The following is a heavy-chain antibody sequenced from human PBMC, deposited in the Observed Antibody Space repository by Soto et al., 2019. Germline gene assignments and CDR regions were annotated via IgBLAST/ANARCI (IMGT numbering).Heavy chain of an antibody. D-gene: IGHD3-22*01. V-gene: IGHV3-48*02. CDR2: ISRSSSTT. J-gene: IGHJ1*01. CDR3: ARDSDYYDSSGYYPEYFQH. Sequence: EVQLVESGGGLVQPGGSLRLSCAASGFTFSSYSMNWVRQAPGKGLEWVSYISRSSSTTYYADSVKGRFTISRDNAKNSLYLQMNXXRDEDTAVYYCARDSDYYDSSGYYPEYFQHWGQGTMVTVSS. CDR1: GFTFSSYS.